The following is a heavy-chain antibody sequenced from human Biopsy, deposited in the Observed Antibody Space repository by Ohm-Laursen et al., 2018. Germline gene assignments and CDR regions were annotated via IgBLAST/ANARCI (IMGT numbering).Heavy chain of an antibody. CDR1: GFTFSNYG. CDR2: ISWNSVGI. V-gene: IGHV3-9*01. J-gene: IGHJ3*02. CDR3: AKIHCSGGSCYPNAFDM. D-gene: IGHD2-15*01. Sequence: SLRLSCAASGFTFSNYGMHWVRQAPGKGLEWVSGISWNSVGIGYADSVKDRFTISRDNAKNFLYLEMNNLRPEDTALYYCAKIHCSGGSCYPNAFDMWGHGTRVTVS.